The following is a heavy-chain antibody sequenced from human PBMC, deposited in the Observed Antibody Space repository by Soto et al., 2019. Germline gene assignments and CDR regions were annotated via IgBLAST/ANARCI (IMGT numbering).Heavy chain of an antibody. J-gene: IGHJ3*02. V-gene: IGHV3-30*18. Sequence: QVQLVESGGGVVQPGRSLRLSCAASGFTFSSYGMHWVRQAPGKGLEWVAVISYDGRSKYYADSVQGRFTISRDNSKNTLYLQMNSLGAEDTAVYYCAKERYYYALWDAFDIWGQGTRVTVSP. CDR3: AKERYYYALWDAFDI. D-gene: IGHD3-10*01. CDR2: ISYDGRSK. CDR1: GFTFSSYG.